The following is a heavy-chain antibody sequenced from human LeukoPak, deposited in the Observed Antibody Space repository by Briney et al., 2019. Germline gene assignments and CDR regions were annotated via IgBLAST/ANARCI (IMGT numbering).Heavy chain of an antibody. D-gene: IGHD5-24*01. CDR1: GGSFNNGTYY. CDR2: ISYSGST. CDR3: ARDVGRDGFNLRNWFDP. Sequence: SETLSLTCTVSGGSFNNGTYYWSWIRQHPGKGLEWIGYISYSGSTYYNPSLKSRLTISVDTSKNQFSLKLTSVTAADTAVYYCARDVGRDGFNLRNWFDPWGQGTLVSVSS. J-gene: IGHJ5*02. V-gene: IGHV4-31*03.